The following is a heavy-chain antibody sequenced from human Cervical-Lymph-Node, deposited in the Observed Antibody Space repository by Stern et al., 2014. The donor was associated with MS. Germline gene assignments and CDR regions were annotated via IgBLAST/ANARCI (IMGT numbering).Heavy chain of an antibody. J-gene: IGHJ4*02. CDR3: ARGRGYSYGWYYFDY. V-gene: IGHV2-70*04. CDR1: GFSLSASGMS. CDR2: IDWDDDK. D-gene: IGHD5-18*01. Sequence: QVTLKESGPALVKPTQTLTLTCTFSGFSLSASGMSVSWIRQPPGKALEXLAPIDWDDDKFYTTSLKTRLTVSKDTSKNQVVLTMTNMDPVDTANYYCARGRGYSYGWYYFDYWGQGTLITVSS.